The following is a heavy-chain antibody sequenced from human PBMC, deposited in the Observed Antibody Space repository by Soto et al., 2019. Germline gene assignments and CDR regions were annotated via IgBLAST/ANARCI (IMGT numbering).Heavy chain of an antibody. V-gene: IGHV4-30-4*01. CDR3: AREKGYISGPKNFDY. D-gene: IGHD5-12*01. CDR1: GASISSGDYF. J-gene: IGHJ4*02. CDR2: IYDSGSS. Sequence: SETLSLTCTVSGASISSGDYFWSWIRQSPGKGLEWIGYIYDSGSSYYNPSLKSRVAMSVDTSKNQFSLKLRSVTAADTAVYYCAREKGYISGPKNFDYWGQGTLVTVSS.